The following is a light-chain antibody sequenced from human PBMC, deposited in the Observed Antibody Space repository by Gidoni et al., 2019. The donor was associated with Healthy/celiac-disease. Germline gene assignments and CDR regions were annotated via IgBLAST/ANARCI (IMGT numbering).Light chain of an antibody. V-gene: IGKV1-33*01. J-gene: IGKJ4*01. CDR2: DAS. CDR3: QQYDNLPLT. Sequence: DIQMPQSPSSLSASVGDRVTITCQASQDISNYLNWYQQKPGKAPKLLIYDASNLETGVPSRFSGSGSGTDFTFTISSLQPEDIATYYCQQYDNLPLTFXGXTKVXIK. CDR1: QDISNY.